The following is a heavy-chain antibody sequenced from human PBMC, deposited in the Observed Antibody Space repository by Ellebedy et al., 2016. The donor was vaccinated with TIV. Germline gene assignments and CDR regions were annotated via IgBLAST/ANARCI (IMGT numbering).Heavy chain of an antibody. V-gene: IGHV3-7*03. CDR1: GFIISDDW. CDR2: INPDGSSE. Sequence: GESLKISCEVSGFIISDDWMSWVRQAPGKGLEWVAHINPDGSSEYYVDSVKGRFSISRDNAKRSLFLQMNSLIIDDTAVYYCVTWDQDYGRWGQGSLVTISS. CDR3: VTWDQDYGR. J-gene: IGHJ4*02. D-gene: IGHD3-10*01.